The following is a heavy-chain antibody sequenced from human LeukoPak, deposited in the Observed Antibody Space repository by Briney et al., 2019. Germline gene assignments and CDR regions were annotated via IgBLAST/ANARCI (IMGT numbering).Heavy chain of an antibody. Sequence: GGSLRLSCAASGFTFTSYAMSWVRQAPGKGLEWVSAISGSGGSTYYAYSVKGRFTISRDSSKNTLYLQMNSLRAEDTAVYYCAKARSSRFLEWLLSDWGQGTLVTVCS. CDR3: AKARSSRFLEWLLSD. CDR1: GFTFTSYA. V-gene: IGHV3-23*01. D-gene: IGHD3-3*01. J-gene: IGHJ4*02. CDR2: ISGSGGST.